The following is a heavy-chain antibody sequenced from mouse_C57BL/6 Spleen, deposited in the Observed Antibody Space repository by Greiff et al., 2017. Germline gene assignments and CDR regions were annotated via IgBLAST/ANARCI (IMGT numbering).Heavy chain of an antibody. CDR2: ISNGGGST. J-gene: IGHJ1*03. V-gene: IGHV5-12*01. D-gene: IGHD1-1*01. Sequence: EVKLVESGGGLVQPGGSLKLSCAASGFTFSDYYMYWVRQTPEKRLEWVAYISNGGGSTYYPDTVKGRFIISRDNAKNTLYLQMSRLKSEDTAMYYCAGRDGYCGRSYDWYFDVWGTGTTVTVSS. CDR1: GFTFSDYY. CDR3: AGRDGYCGRSYDWYFDV.